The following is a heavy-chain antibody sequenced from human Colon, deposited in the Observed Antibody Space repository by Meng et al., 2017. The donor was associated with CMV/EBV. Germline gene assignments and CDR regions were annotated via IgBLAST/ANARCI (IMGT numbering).Heavy chain of an antibody. J-gene: IGHJ4*02. CDR1: GFTFSSYS. CDR2: IYRSGTST. Sequence: GESLKISCAASGFTFSSYSLNWVRQAPGKGLEWVSIIYRSGTSTYYADSVRGRFTISRDDSKNFLYLQMNSLRADDTAVYYCAKGTGWSGFFPIDFWGQGSRVTVSS. D-gene: IGHD5-12*01. V-gene: IGHV3-23*03. CDR3: AKGTGWSGFFPIDF.